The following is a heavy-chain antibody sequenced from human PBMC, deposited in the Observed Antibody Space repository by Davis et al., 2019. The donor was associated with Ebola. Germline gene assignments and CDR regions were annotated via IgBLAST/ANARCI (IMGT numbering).Heavy chain of an antibody. V-gene: IGHV3-74*01. J-gene: IGHJ4*02. CDR1: GFTFSRHW. Sequence: GESLKISCAASGFTFSRHWMHWVRQVPGKGLVWVSRINGDGSRTTYADSVKGRFTISRDNAKNSLYLQMDGLSVDDTAVYYCASGLDYWGQGSLVTVSS. CDR3: ASGLDY. CDR2: INGDGSRT.